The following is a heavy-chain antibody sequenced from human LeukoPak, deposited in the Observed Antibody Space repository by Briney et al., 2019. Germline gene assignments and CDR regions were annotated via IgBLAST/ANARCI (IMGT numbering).Heavy chain of an antibody. CDR3: AAEGYDSSGVTDWYFDL. J-gene: IGHJ2*01. V-gene: IGHV4-31*03. CDR1: GGSVSSGGYY. CDR2: IYYSGST. D-gene: IGHD3-22*01. Sequence: ASETLSLTCTVSGGSVSSGGYYWSWIRQHPGKGLEWIGYIYYSGSTYYNPSLKSRVTISVDTSKNQFSLKLSSVTAADTAVYYCAAEGYDSSGVTDWYFDLWGRGTLVTVSS.